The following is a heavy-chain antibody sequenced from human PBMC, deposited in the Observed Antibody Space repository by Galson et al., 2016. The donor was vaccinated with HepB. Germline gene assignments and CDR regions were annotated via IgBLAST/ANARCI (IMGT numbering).Heavy chain of an antibody. CDR2: IDPSDSET. CDR3: AGRSNWYSFACDI. CDR1: GYSFSGYW. J-gene: IGHJ4*02. Sequence: QSGAEVKKPGESLRISCKGSGYSFSGYWITGVRQMPGKGLEWMGRIDPSDSETNYSPSFQGRVTISVDKSINTAFLQWNSLKASDTAIYYCAGRSNWYSFACDIWGQGTLVTVSS. D-gene: IGHD2-21*02. V-gene: IGHV5-10-1*01.